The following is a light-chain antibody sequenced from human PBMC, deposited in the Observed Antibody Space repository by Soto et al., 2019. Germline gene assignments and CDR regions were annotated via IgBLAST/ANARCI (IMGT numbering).Light chain of an antibody. CDR2: DVS. V-gene: IGLV2-14*01. CDR1: SSDVGGYNY. J-gene: IGLJ1*01. CDR3: SSYTSSSTLLYV. Sequence: QSALTQPASVSGSPGQSITISCTGTSSDVGGYNYVSWYQQHPGKAPKLMIYDVSNRPSGVSNRFSGSKSGNTASLTLSGRQAEDEADYYCSSYTSSSTLLYVFGTGTKVTVL.